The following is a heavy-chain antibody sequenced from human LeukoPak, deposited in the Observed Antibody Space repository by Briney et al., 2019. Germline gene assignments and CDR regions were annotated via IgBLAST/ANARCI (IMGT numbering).Heavy chain of an antibody. CDR3: ASKRGYSSGEDAFDI. V-gene: IGHV3-21*06. Sequence: GGSLRLSCAASGFTVSSNYMSWVRQAPGKGLEWISSIRTGNNDIYYADSLKGRFTISRDNAKNTLYLQMNSLRAEDTAVYYCASKRGYSSGEDAFDIWGQGTMVTVSS. J-gene: IGHJ3*02. CDR1: GFTVSSNY. CDR2: IRTGNNDI. D-gene: IGHD5-18*01.